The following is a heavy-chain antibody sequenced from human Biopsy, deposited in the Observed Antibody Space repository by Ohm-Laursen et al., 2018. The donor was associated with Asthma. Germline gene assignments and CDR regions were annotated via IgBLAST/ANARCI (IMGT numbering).Heavy chain of an antibody. J-gene: IGHJ6*02. D-gene: IGHD3-10*01. Sequence: GSSEKVSCQTSGYTFNCAGITWVRQAPGQGLEWMGWISVYNGNTKVAQKLQDRVTMITDTSTSTAYMELRSLRSDDTAVYFCARAVDYSHYYGIDVWGQGTTVTVS. CDR3: ARAVDYSHYYGIDV. CDR2: ISVYNGNT. CDR1: GYTFNCAG. V-gene: IGHV1-18*01.